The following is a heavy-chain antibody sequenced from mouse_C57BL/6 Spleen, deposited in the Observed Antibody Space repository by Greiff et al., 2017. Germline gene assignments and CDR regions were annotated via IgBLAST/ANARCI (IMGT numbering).Heavy chain of an antibody. V-gene: IGHV1-56*01. CDR3: AKSLLLRYFDY. J-gene: IGHJ2*01. CDR1: GYTFTSHW. Sequence: VQLQQSGPELVRPGASVKISCKAPGYTFTSHWMQWVRQRPGQGLEWIGEIFPGSGSTYYNEKLKGKATLTVDTSSSTAYMQLSSLTSEDSAVSFCAKSLLLRYFDYWGQGTTLTVSS. D-gene: IGHD1-1*01. CDR2: IFPGSGST.